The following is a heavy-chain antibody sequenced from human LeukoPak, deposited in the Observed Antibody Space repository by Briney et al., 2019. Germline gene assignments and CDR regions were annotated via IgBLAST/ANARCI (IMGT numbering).Heavy chain of an antibody. CDR1: GYTFTSYG. D-gene: IGHD1-26*01. CDR2: ISAYNGHT. Sequence: ASVKVSCKASGYTFTSYGISWVRQAPGQGLEWMGWISAYNGHTNYAQKFQGRVTMTTDTSTSTAYMELRSLRSDDTAVYYCASDLSGSWTLGCAFDIWGQGTMVTVSS. CDR3: ASDLSGSWTLGCAFDI. J-gene: IGHJ3*02. V-gene: IGHV1-18*01.